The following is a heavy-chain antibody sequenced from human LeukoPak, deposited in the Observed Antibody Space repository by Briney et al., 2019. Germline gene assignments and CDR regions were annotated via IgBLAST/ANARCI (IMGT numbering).Heavy chain of an antibody. Sequence: GGSLRLSCAASGFTFSSYWMHWVRQAPGKGLVWVSRINSDGSSTSYADSVKGRFTISRDNAKNTLYLQMNSLRAEDTAVYYCAPGGYCSGGSCYKEYFQHWGKGTLVTVSS. CDR1: GFTFSSYW. CDR2: INSDGSST. CDR3: APGGYCSGGSCYKEYFQH. D-gene: IGHD2-15*01. J-gene: IGHJ1*01. V-gene: IGHV3-74*01.